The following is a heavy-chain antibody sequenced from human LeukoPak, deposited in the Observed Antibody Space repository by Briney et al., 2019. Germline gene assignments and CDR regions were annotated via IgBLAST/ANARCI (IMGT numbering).Heavy chain of an antibody. J-gene: IGHJ3*01. CDR2: IYSSGST. V-gene: IGHV4-4*07. CDR1: GGSISSYY. D-gene: IGHD3-10*01. CDR3: ARSGMVAHAFDV. Sequence: SETLSLTCTLSGGSISSYYWSWIRQPAGKGLEWIGRIYSSGSTNYNPSLKSRVTMSVDTSKNHFSLRLSSVTAADTAVYYCARSGMVAHAFDVWGRGTMVTVSS.